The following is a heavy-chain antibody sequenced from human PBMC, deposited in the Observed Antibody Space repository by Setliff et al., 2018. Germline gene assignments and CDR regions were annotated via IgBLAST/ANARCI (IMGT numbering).Heavy chain of an antibody. D-gene: IGHD3-10*01. CDR3: ARGTDYHGSGSYWAKDV. V-gene: IGHV1-2*02. J-gene: IGHJ6*04. CDR1: GYSFTGHY. Sequence: ASVKVSCKASGYSFTGHYIHWVRQAPGQGLEWMGWINLRTGVTNPAQKFQGRIVMTRDTSITTVYMDLSRLKSDDTAVYYCARGTDYHGSGSYWAKDVWGKGTTVTRLL. CDR2: INLRTGVT.